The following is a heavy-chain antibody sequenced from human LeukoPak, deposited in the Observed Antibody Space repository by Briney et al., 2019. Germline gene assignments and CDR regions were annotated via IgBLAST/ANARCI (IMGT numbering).Heavy chain of an antibody. D-gene: IGHD6-19*01. V-gene: IGHV4-59*01. CDR3: ANTIAVPGIDAFDI. Sequence: KPSETLSLTCTVSGGSISSYYWSWIRQPPGKGLEWVGDIYCSGSTNYNPSLKSRVTISVDTSKNQFSLKLSSVTAADTAVYYCANTIAVPGIDAFDIWGQGTMVTVSS. CDR2: IYCSGST. J-gene: IGHJ3*02. CDR1: GGSISSYY.